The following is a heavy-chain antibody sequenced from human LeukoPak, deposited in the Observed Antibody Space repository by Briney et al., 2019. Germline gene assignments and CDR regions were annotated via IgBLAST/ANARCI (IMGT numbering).Heavy chain of an antibody. CDR2: IIPIFGTA. CDR1: GGTFSSYA. CDR3: ARGGDGYNLEWFDP. Sequence: GASVKVSCKASGGTFSSYAISWVRQAPGQGLEWMGGIIPIFGTANYAQKFQGRVTITTDESTSTAYMELSSLRPEDTAVYYCARGGDGYNLEWFDPWGQGTLVTVSS. J-gene: IGHJ5*02. D-gene: IGHD5-24*01. V-gene: IGHV1-69*05.